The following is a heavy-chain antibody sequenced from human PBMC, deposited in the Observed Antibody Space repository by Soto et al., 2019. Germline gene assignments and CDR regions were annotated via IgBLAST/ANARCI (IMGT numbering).Heavy chain of an antibody. Sequence: SETQSLTCTVSGCSISSSSYYWGWIRQPPGKGLEWIGYIYYSGSSNYNPSLKSRVTISVDTSKNQFSLRLSSVTAADTAVYYCARGFVNYYYGTSAVPDAFDIWGQGTMVTVSS. D-gene: IGHD3-10*01. CDR1: GCSISSSSYY. J-gene: IGHJ3*02. CDR3: ARGFVNYYYGTSAVPDAFDI. V-gene: IGHV4-61*05. CDR2: IYYSGSS.